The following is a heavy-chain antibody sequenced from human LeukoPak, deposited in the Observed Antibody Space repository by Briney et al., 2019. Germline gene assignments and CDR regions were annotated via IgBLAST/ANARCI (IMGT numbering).Heavy chain of an antibody. V-gene: IGHV3-7*01. J-gene: IGHJ4*02. CDR1: GFTLSSYW. D-gene: IGHD5-24*01. CDR3: ARDLGNGYNPRLGGY. Sequence: GGSLRLSCAASGFTLSSYWMSWVRQAPGKGLEWVANIKQDGSEKYYVDSVKGRFTISRDNVKDSLYLQMNSLRAEDTAVYYCARDLGNGYNPRLGGYWGQGTLVTVSS. CDR2: IKQDGSEK.